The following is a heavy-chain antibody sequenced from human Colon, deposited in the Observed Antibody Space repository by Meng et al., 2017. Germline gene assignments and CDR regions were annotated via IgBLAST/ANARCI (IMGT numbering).Heavy chain of an antibody. J-gene: IGHJ4*02. CDR1: GASVSVNSY. Sequence: QLQFKGSGPGLWKPSETLSVACSVSGASVSVNSYWSWVRQPPGRGLEWIGQIDHRGSAYYRPSLNSRVTMSLDKSRNQFSLRLTSVTAADTAVYYCARHGGYYQDFWGQGTLVTVSS. D-gene: IGHD4-23*01. CDR3: ARHGGYYQDF. V-gene: IGHV4-4*02. CDR2: IDHRGSA.